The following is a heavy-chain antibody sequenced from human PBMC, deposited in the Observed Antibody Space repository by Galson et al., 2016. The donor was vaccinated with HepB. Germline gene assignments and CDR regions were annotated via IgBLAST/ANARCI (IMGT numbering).Heavy chain of an antibody. CDR3: ASLATVTTRYYYYGLDV. CDR1: GFTFSAYW. V-gene: IGHV3-74*01. D-gene: IGHD4-17*01. CDR2: INSDGSNI. Sequence: SLRLSCAASGFTFSAYWMYWVRQAPGKGLGWVSRINSDGSNITYADSVKGRFTISRNNAKNTLYLQMNSLRAEDTAVYYCASLATVTTRYYYYGLDVWGKGTTVTVSS. J-gene: IGHJ6*04.